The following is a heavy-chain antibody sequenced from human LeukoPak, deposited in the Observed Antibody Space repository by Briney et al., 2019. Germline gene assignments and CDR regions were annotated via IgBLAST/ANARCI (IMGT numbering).Heavy chain of an antibody. CDR3: AKGRRYYYYMDV. CDR1: GGSFSGYY. CDR2: INHSGST. V-gene: IGHV4-34*01. J-gene: IGHJ6*03. Sequence: SETLSLTCAVYGGSFSGYYWSWIRQPPGKGPEWIGEINHSGSTNYNPSLKSRVTISVDTSKNQFSLKLSSVTAADTAVYYCAKGRRYYYYMDVWGKGTTVTVSS.